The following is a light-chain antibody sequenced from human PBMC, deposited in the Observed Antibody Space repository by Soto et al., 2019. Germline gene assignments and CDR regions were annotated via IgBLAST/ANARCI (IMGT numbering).Light chain of an antibody. CDR2: TAS. J-gene: IGKJ1*01. CDR3: QRYNSAPRT. CDR1: QGIANY. Sequence: DTKMTQSPSSLSASVGDRVTITCRASQGIANYLAWYQQKPGKPPNLLIYTASTLQSGVPSRFSGAGSGTDFTLTISSLQPEDVATYYCQRYNSAPRTFGQGTKVEIK. V-gene: IGKV1-27*01.